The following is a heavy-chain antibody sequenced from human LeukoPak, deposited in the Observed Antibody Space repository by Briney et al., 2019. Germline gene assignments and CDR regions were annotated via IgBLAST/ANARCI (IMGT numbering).Heavy chain of an antibody. CDR1: GGSISSYY. J-gene: IGHJ6*03. CDR3: ARDATRYCSSTSCYSHYMDV. Sequence: SETLPFTCTVSGGSISSYYWSWVRQPPGKGLEWIGYIYYSGSTNYNPSLKSRVTISVDTSKNQFSLKLSSVTAADTAVYYCARDATRYCSSTSCYSHYMDVWGKGTTVTVSS. D-gene: IGHD2-2*01. CDR2: IYYSGST. V-gene: IGHV4-59*01.